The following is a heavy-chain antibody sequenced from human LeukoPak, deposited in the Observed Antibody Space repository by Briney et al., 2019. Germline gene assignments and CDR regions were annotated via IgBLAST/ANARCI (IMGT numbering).Heavy chain of an antibody. CDR2: INPNSGGT. J-gene: IGHJ5*02. CDR3: AREVTTVNEGWFDP. Sequence: ASVKVSCKASGHTFTGYYMHWVRQAPGQGLEWMGWINPNSGGTNYAQKFQGRVTMTRDTSISTAYMELSRLRSDDTAVYYCAREVTTVNEGWFDPWGQGTLVTVSS. V-gene: IGHV1-2*02. CDR1: GHTFTGYY. D-gene: IGHD4-11*01.